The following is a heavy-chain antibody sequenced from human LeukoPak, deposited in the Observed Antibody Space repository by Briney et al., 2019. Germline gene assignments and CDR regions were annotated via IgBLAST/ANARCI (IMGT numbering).Heavy chain of an antibody. J-gene: IGHJ4*02. CDR2: ITDSGGDT. V-gene: IGHV3-23*01. D-gene: IGHD6-6*01. CDR1: GFTFGSYA. Sequence: GGSLRLSCVASGFTFGSYAMSWVRQDPGKGLEWVSAITDSGGDTYHADSVKGRFTISRDNSKNTLHLQMNSLTAEDTAVYYCAKGSSPSRPYYFDCWGQGPLVTVSS. CDR3: AKGSSPSRPYYFDC.